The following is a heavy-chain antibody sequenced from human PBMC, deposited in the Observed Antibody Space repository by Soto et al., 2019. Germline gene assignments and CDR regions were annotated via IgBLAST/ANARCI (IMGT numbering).Heavy chain of an antibody. CDR3: ARDLGITVTTQGAFDI. D-gene: IGHD1-20*01. CDR1: GDSVSSNSAA. J-gene: IGHJ3*02. CDR2: TYYRSKWYN. Sequence: PSQTLSLTCAISGDSVSSNSAAWNWIRQSPSRGLEWLGRTYYRSKWYNDYAVSMKSRITINPDTSKNQFSLQLNSVTPEDTAVYYCARDLGITVTTQGAFDIWGQGTTVTVSS. V-gene: IGHV6-1*01.